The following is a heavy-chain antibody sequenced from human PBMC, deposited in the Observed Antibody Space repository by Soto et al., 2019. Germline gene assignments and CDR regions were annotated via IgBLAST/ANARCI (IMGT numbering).Heavy chain of an antibody. Sequence: SETLSLTCTVSGGSISSGDYYWSWIRQPPGKGLEWIGYIYYSGSTYYNPSLKSRVTISVDTSKNQFSLKLSSVTAADTAVYYCARDRLSYYYDSSGYGPGAFDIWGQGTMVTVSS. CDR2: IYYSGST. V-gene: IGHV4-30-4*01. J-gene: IGHJ3*02. D-gene: IGHD3-22*01. CDR3: ARDRLSYYYDSSGYGPGAFDI. CDR1: GGSISSGDYY.